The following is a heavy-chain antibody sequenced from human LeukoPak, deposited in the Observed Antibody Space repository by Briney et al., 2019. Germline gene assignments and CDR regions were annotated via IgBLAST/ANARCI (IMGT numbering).Heavy chain of an antibody. CDR2: MYYSGST. CDR1: GGSISSYY. V-gene: IGHV4-59*01. J-gene: IGHJ6*03. D-gene: IGHD3-16*01. CDR3: ARETSQKGAHYMDV. Sequence: SETLSLTCTVSGGSISSYYWSWIRQPPGKGLEWIGYMYYSGSTNYNPSLKSRVTISVDMSKNQVSLKLSSVTAADTAVYYCARETSQKGAHYMDVWGKGTTVTISS.